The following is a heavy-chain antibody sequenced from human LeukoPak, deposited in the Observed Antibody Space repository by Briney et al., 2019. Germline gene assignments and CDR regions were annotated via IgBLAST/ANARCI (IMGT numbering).Heavy chain of an antibody. CDR3: VRAGSGALFGFDI. J-gene: IGHJ3*02. CDR2: IYYSGST. D-gene: IGHD3-16*01. CDR1: GGSISSGDYY. V-gene: IGHV4-30-4*08. Sequence: SETLSLTCTVSGGSISSGDYYWSWIRQPPGKGLEWIGYIYYSGSTDYNASLKSRVTISIDTSKNQFSLKLSSVTAADTAVYYCVRAGSGALFGFDIWGQGTTVTVSS.